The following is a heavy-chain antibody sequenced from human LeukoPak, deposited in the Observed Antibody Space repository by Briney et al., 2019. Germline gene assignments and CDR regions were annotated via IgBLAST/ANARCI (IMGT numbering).Heavy chain of an antibody. Sequence: ASVKVSCKASGYTFTGYYMHWVRQAPGQGLEWMGWINPNSGGTNYAQKFQGRVTMTRDTSISTAYMELSRLRSDDTAVYYCASSTYDFWSGYYRIWGQGTLVTVSS. CDR1: GYTFTGYY. CDR3: ASSTYDFWSGYYRI. J-gene: IGHJ4*02. V-gene: IGHV1-2*02. CDR2: INPNSGGT. D-gene: IGHD3-3*01.